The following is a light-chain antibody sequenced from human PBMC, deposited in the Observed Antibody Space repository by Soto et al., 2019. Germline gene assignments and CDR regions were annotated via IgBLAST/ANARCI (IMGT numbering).Light chain of an antibody. J-gene: IGKJ1*01. Sequence: IVMTQSPATLSVSPGERVTFSCRASQGINRKLAWYQHKAGQAPRLLISGASTGATGIPARFSGSGSGTEFTLTINSLQSEDSAVYYCQQRSNWPPWTFGQGTKVEIK. CDR2: GAS. CDR1: QGINRK. V-gene: IGKV3-15*01. CDR3: QQRSNWPPWT.